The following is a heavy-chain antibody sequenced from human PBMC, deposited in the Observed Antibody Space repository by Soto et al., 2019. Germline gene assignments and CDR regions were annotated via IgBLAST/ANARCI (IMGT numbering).Heavy chain of an antibody. J-gene: IGHJ4*02. CDR3: YTEHTLFRAH. CDR2: ITSKSAGATT. CDR1: GFTFSNAW. Sequence: EAQLVESGGGLVTPGESLRLSCVASGFTFSNAWMSWVRQVPGKGLEWIGRITSKSAGATTAYAAPVTGRFTVSRDDLKNTLYLQVNSLKTEDTGIYYCYTEHTLFRAHWGKGTLVTVAS. V-gene: IGHV3-15*01.